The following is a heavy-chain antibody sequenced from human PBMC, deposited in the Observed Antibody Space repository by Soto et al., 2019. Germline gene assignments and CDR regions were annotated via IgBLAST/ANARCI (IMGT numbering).Heavy chain of an antibody. CDR1: GGSFSGYY. CDR2: INHSGST. Sequence: QVQLQQWGAGLLKPSETLSLTCAVYGGSFSGYYWSWIRQPPGKGLEWIGEINHSGSTNYNPSLKSRVTISVDTSKNQFSLKLSSVTAADTAVYYCARGGLISIAQSRGTTRWFDPWGQGTLVTVSS. V-gene: IGHV4-34*01. CDR3: ARGGLISIAQSRGTTRWFDP. J-gene: IGHJ5*02. D-gene: IGHD6-6*01.